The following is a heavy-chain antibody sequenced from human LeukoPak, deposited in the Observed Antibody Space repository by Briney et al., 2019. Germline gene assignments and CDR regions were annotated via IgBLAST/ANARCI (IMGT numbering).Heavy chain of an antibody. V-gene: IGHV3-30-3*01. J-gene: IGHJ5*02. D-gene: IGHD6-13*01. Sequence: GGSLRLSCAASGFTFSSYAMHWVRQAPGKGLEWVAVISYDGSNKYYADSVKGRFTISRDNSKNMMYLQMNSLRVEDTAVYYCARDRQAAGLDPWGQGTLVTVSS. CDR2: ISYDGSNK. CDR3: ARDRQAAGLDP. CDR1: GFTFSSYA.